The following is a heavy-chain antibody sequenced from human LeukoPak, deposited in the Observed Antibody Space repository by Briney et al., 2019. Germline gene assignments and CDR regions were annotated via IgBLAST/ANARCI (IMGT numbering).Heavy chain of an antibody. Sequence: SETLSLTCNVSGDPISTYYWRWLPQPPGKGLEWFGYISDGGVTSYNPSLRGCVTTSVDSPKSRFSLRLTSLTAVDTALYYCARQGGTLDYFDYWGPGSLVTVSS. CDR2: ISDGGVT. CDR1: GDPISTYY. D-gene: IGHD1-26*01. CDR3: ARQGGTLDYFDY. J-gene: IGHJ4*02. V-gene: IGHV4-59*08.